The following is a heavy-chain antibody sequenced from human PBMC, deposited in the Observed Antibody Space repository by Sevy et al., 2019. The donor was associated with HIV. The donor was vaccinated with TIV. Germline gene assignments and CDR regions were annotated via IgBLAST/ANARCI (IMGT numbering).Heavy chain of an antibody. J-gene: IGHJ6*02. V-gene: IGHV3-64D*06. CDR3: VKDPDYNFWRGDYGMDV. D-gene: IGHD3-3*01. Sequence: GGSLRLSCSGSGFSFSNSAMNWVRQTPGKGLKYVSAISSDGVSTYYTDSVRVRFTISRDNSKNTLYLQMSSLRVEDTAVYYCVKDPDYNFWRGDYGMDVWGQGTTVTVSS. CDR2: ISSDGVST. CDR1: GFSFSNSA.